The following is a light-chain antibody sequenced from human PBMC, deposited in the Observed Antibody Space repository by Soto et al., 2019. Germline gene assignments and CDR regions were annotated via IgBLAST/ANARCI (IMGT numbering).Light chain of an antibody. CDR1: SSNIESNY. J-gene: IGLJ1*01. CDR2: ENN. V-gene: IGLV1-51*02. CDR3: GAWDISLSAYV. Sequence: QSALTQPPSVSAAPGQKVTISCSGSSSNIESNYVSWFQQLPRTAPNLLIYENNKRLSGFPDRFSASKSGTSATLVITGLQTGDEADYFCGAWDISLSAYVFGTGSKVNVL.